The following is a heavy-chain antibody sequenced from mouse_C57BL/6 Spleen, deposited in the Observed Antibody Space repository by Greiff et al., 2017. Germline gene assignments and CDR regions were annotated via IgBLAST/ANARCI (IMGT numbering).Heavy chain of an antibody. CDR2: ISSGGSYT. J-gene: IGHJ3*01. V-gene: IGHV5-6*01. D-gene: IGHD2-5*01. CDR1: GFTFSSYG. CDR3: ARQEGYSNYGLAY. Sequence: EVLLVESGGDLVKPGGSLKLSCAASGFTFSSYGMSWVRQTPDKRLEWVATISSGGSYTYYPDSVKGRFTISRDNAKNTLYLQMSSLKPEDTAMYYCARQEGYSNYGLAYWGKGTLVTVSA.